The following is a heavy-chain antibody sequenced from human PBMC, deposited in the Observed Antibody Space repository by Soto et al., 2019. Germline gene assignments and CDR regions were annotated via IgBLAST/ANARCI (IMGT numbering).Heavy chain of an antibody. CDR1: GFTFSTYW. Sequence: EVQLVESGGDLVQPGGSLRLSCAASGFTFSTYWMHWVRQAPGKELVWVSRINSDGCTTTYADSVKGRFTVPSDNAQNSLYDRVNSLRAEDTAVYYCERGHSGSSLYYYCFMDVWGKVTTETVSS. J-gene: IGHJ6*03. CDR3: ERGHSGSSLYYYCFMDV. D-gene: IGHD6-6*01. CDR2: INSDGCTT. V-gene: IGHV3-74*01.